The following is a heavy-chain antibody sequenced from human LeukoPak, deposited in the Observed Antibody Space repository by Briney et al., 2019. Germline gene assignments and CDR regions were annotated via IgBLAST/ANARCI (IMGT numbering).Heavy chain of an antibody. J-gene: IGHJ4*02. CDR1: GYTLTELS. D-gene: IGHD1-1*01. CDR3: ATGMGGTYYFDY. Sequence: VASVKVSCKVSGYTLTELSMHWVRQAPGKGLEWMGGFDPEDGETIYAQKFQGRVTMTEDTSTDTAYMELSSLRSEDTAVYYCATGMGGTYYFDYWGQGTLVTVSS. V-gene: IGHV1-24*01. CDR2: FDPEDGET.